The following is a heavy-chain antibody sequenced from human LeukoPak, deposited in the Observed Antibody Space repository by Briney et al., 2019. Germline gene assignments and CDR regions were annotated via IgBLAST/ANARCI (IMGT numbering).Heavy chain of an antibody. D-gene: IGHD3-10*01. V-gene: IGHV1-2*02. J-gene: IGHJ3*02. CDR1: GYTFTGYY. CDR3: ARDGRITMVRGVIKYAFDI. CDR2: INPNSGGT. Sequence: ASVKVSCKASGYTFTGYYMHWVRQAPGQGLEWMGWINPNSGGTNYAQKFQGRVTMTRDTSISTAYMELSRLRSDDMAVYYCARDGRITMVRGVIKYAFDIWGQGTMVTVSS.